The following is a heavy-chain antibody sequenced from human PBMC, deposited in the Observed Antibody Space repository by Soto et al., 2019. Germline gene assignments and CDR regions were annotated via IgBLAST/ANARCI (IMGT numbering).Heavy chain of an antibody. D-gene: IGHD4-17*01. CDR2: ISYDGSNK. CDR1: GFTFSSYG. CDR3: AKAYGDFQEGYYGMDV. J-gene: IGHJ6*02. Sequence: GGSLRLSCAASGFTFSSYGMRWVRQAPGKGLEWVAVISYDGSNKYYADSVKGRFTISRDNSKNTLYLQMNSLRAEDTAVYYCAKAYGDFQEGYYGMDVWGQGTTVTVSS. V-gene: IGHV3-30*18.